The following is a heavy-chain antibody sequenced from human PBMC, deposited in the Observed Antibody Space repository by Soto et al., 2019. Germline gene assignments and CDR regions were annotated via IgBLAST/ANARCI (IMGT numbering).Heavy chain of an antibody. CDR3: AKTPYYYDSSGGFDY. V-gene: IGHV3-23*01. J-gene: IGHJ4*02. CDR2: ISGSGGST. CDR1: GFTFGNYF. Sequence: PGGSLSLSCAASGFTFGNYFMHWVRQAPGKGLEWVSAISGSGGSTYYADSVKGRFAISRDNSKNTLYLQMNSLRAEDTAVYYCAKTPYYYDSSGGFDYWGQGTLVTVSS. D-gene: IGHD3-22*01.